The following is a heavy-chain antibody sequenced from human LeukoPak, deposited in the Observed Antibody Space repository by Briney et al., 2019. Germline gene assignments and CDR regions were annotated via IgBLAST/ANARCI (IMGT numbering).Heavy chain of an antibody. D-gene: IGHD3-3*01. Sequence: GRSLRLSCAASGFTFSSYSMNWVRQAPGKGLGWVSSISSSSSTIYYADSVKGRFTISRDNAKNSLYLQMNSLRDEDTAVYYCAREGGTTIFGVVMDYYGMDVWGQGTTVTVSS. CDR2: ISSSSSTI. CDR1: GFTFSSYS. CDR3: AREGGTTIFGVVMDYYGMDV. J-gene: IGHJ6*02. V-gene: IGHV3-48*02.